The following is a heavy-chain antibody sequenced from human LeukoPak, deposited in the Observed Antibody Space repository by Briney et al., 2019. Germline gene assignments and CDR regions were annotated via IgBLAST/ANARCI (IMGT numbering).Heavy chain of an antibody. J-gene: IGHJ4*02. V-gene: IGHV1-46*01. CDR2: INPSGGGT. D-gene: IGHD3-9*01. Sequence: VSVKVSCKASGYTFTSYYMHWVRQAPGQGLEWMGIINPSGGGTTYARKFQGRVTMTSDTSTSTVYMELSSLRSEDTAVYYCARGDYDILTGYYNIGYYFDYWGQGTLVTVSS. CDR3: ARGDYDILTGYYNIGYYFDY. CDR1: GYTFTSYY.